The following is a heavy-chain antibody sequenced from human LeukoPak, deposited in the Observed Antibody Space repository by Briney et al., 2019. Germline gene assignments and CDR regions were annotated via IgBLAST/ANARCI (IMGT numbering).Heavy chain of an antibody. CDR2: IYSGGST. J-gene: IGHJ4*02. CDR3: ARASGPHVFDY. V-gene: IGHV3-53*01. Sequence: GGSLRLSCAVSGFTVSKNYMSWVRQAPGKGLEWVSLIYSGGSTHYADSVKGRFTISRDNSRNTLYLQMNSLRAEDTAVYYCARASGPHVFDYWGQGTLVTVSS. D-gene: IGHD3-16*01. CDR1: GFTVSKNY.